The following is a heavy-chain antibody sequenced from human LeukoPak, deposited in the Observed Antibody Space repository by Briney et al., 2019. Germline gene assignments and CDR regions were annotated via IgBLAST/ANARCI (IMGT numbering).Heavy chain of an antibody. D-gene: IGHD4-17*01. CDR3: ARDDYGDYKYYFDY. V-gene: IGHV1-2*02. CDR1: GYTFTGYY. CDR2: INPHSGGT. J-gene: IGHJ4*02. Sequence: ASVKVSCKASGYTFTGYYMHWVRQAPGQGLEWMGWINPHSGGTNYAQKFQGRVTTTRDTSISTAYMELSRLRSDDTAVYYCARDDYGDYKYYFDYWGRGTLVTVSS.